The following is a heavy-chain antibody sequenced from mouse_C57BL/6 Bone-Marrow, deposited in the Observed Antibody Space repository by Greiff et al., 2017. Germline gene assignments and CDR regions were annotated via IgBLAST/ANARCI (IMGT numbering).Heavy chain of an antibody. J-gene: IGHJ4*01. CDR3: ARGGIYDGYLGYAMDY. D-gene: IGHD2-3*01. CDR2: INPGSGGT. Sequence: VKLQESGAELVRPGTSVKVSCKASGYAFTNYLIEWVKQRPGQGLEWIGVINPGSGGTNYNEKFKGKATLTADKSSSTAYMQLSSLTSEDSAVYFCARGGIYDGYLGYAMDYWGQGTSVTVSS. CDR1: GYAFTNYL. V-gene: IGHV1-54*01.